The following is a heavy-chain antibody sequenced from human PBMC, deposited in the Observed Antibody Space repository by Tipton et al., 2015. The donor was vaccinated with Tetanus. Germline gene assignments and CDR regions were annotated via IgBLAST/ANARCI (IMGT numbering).Heavy chain of an antibody. J-gene: IGHJ4*02. D-gene: IGHD3-16*02. V-gene: IGHV4-34*01. CDR2: INHSGST. CDR1: GGSFSGYY. Sequence: TLSLTCAVYGGSFSGYYWSWIRQPPGKGLEWIGKINHSGSTNYNPSLKSRVTISVDTSKNHFSLKLSSVTAADTAVYYCARGLRLGELSLWGQGTLVTVSS. CDR3: ARGLRLGELSL.